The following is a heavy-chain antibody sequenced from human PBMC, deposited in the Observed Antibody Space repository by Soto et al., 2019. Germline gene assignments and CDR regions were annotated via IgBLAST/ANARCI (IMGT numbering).Heavy chain of an antibody. J-gene: IGHJ6*02. V-gene: IGHV1-69*13. D-gene: IGHD6-6*01. CDR3: ASLGSIAALPYYYGMDV. CDR2: IIPIFGTA. CDR1: GGTFSSYA. Sequence: SVKVSCKASGGTFSSYAISWVRQAPGQGLEWMGGIIPIFGTANYAQKFQGRVTITADESTSTAYMELSSLRSEDTAVYYCASLGSIAALPYYYGMDVWGQGTTVTVSS.